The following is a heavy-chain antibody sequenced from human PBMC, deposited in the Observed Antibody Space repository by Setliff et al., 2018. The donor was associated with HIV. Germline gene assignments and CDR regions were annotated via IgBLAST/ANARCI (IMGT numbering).Heavy chain of an antibody. D-gene: IGHD3-10*01. CDR1: GFTFSDYY. CDR3: ARVRLYNNALDY. CDR2: ISSSGSTI. J-gene: IGHJ4*02. Sequence: PGGSLRLSCAASGFTFSDYYMSWIRQAPGKGLEWVSYISSSGSTIYYADSVKGRFTISRDNAKNSLYLQMNSLRAEETAVYYCARVRLYNNALDYWGQGTLVTVSS. V-gene: IGHV3-11*04.